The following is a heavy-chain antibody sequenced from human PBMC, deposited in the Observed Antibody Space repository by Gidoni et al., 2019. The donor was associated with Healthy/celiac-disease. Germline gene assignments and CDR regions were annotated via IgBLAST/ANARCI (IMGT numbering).Heavy chain of an antibody. CDR2: ISGSGGST. CDR3: AKDDYYYDSSGYLDY. J-gene: IGHJ4*02. V-gene: IGHV3-23*01. D-gene: IGHD3-22*01. CDR1: GFTLSSYA. Sequence: EVQLLESGGGLVQPGGSLRLSCAASGFTLSSYAMSWVRQAPGKGLEWVSAISGSGGSTYYADSVKGRFTISRDNSKNTLYLQMNSLRAEDTAVYYCAKDDYYYDSSGYLDYWGQGTLVTVSS.